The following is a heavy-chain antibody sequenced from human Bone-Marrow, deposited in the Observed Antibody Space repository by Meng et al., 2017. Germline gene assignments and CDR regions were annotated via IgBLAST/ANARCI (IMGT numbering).Heavy chain of an antibody. J-gene: IGHJ6*02. CDR3: ARAVVPAAISVYYYYYGMDV. Sequence: GESLKISCAASGFTFSSYAMHWVRQAPGKGLEWVAVISYDGSNKYYADSVKGRFTISRDNSKNTLYLQMNSLRAEDTAVYYCARAVVPAAISVYYYYYGMDVWGQGTTVTVSS. CDR2: ISYDGSNK. D-gene: IGHD2-2*01. V-gene: IGHV3-30*01. CDR1: GFTFSSYA.